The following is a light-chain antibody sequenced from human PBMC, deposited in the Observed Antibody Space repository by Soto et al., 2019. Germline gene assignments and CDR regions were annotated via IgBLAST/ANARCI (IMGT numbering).Light chain of an antibody. CDR3: QQYNNWPPWT. Sequence: EIVMTQSPATLSVSPGERATLSCRASQSVSSNLAWYQQKPGQAPRLLIYGASTRLTGIPARFSGSGSGTEFTLTISSLQSADFAVYYCQQYNNWPPWTFGQGTKVQFK. V-gene: IGKV3-15*01. CDR1: QSVSSN. CDR2: GAS. J-gene: IGKJ1*01.